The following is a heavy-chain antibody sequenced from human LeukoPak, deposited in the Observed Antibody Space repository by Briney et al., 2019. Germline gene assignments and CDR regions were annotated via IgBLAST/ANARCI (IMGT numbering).Heavy chain of an antibody. J-gene: IGHJ4*02. CDR2: INPNSGGT. CDR1: GYTFTGYY. V-gene: IGHV1-2*02. Sequence: ASVKVSCKASGYTFTGYYMHWVRQAPGQGLEWMGWINPNSGGTNYAQKFQGRVTMTRDTSISTAYMELSRLRSGDTAVYYCARSPGSKWLRRAGGDFDYWGQGTLVTVSS. CDR3: ARSPGSKWLRRAGGDFDY. D-gene: IGHD5-12*01.